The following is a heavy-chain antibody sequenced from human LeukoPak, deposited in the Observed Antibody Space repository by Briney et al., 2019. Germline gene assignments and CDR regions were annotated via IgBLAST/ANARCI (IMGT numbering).Heavy chain of an antibody. CDR2: ISGDGGST. J-gene: IGHJ4*02. CDR3: ARDNGGSLDY. D-gene: IGHD1-26*01. V-gene: IGHV3-43*02. Sequence: GGSLRLSCAASGFTFDDYAMHWVRQAPGKGLEWVSLISGDGGSTYYADSVKGRFTISRDNSKNTVYLQMNSLRAEDTAVYYCARDNGGSLDYWGQGTLVTVSS. CDR1: GFTFDDYA.